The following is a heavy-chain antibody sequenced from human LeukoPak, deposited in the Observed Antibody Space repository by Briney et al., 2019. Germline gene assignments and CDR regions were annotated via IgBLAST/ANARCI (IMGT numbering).Heavy chain of an antibody. Sequence: PSETLSLTCSVSGGSISSYYWNWIRQTPGKGLEWIGYIYYSGRTNYNPSLKSRVTISIDTSKNQFSLTLSSVTTADAAVYYCARGQKYRNGYAVTELGSGYFAYWGQGTLATVST. CDR1: GGSISSYY. D-gene: IGHD5-18*01. J-gene: IGHJ4*02. CDR2: IYYSGRT. CDR3: ARGQKYRNGYAVTELGSGYFAY. V-gene: IGHV4-59*01.